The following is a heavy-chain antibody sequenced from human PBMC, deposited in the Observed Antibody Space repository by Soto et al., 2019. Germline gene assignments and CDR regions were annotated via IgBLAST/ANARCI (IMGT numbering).Heavy chain of an antibody. CDR2: IYTSGST. D-gene: IGHD2-2*01. CDR3: ARTRPRSFSSICSSTSCQGYYYYGMDV. CDR1: GGSISSYY. V-gene: IGHV4-4*07. Sequence: SETLSLTCTVSGGSISSYYWSWIRQPAGKGLEWIGRIYTSGSTNYNPSLKRRVTMSVDTSKNQFSLKLISLTAADTAVYYCARTRPRSFSSICSSTSCQGYYYYGMDVWGQGTTVTVSS. J-gene: IGHJ6*02.